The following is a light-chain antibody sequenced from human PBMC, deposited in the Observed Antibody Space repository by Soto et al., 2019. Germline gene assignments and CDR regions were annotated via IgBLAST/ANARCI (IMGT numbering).Light chain of an antibody. CDR3: SSYANNNDILD. V-gene: IGLV2-8*01. Sequence: QSALTQPPSASGSPGQSVTISCTGTSSDIGGYNYVSWYQQRPGKDPKVIIYEVTKRPSGVPDRFSGCKPGNTASLTVSGLYAEDEADYFCSSYANNNDILDFGTGTKVTV. CDR1: SSDIGGYNY. J-gene: IGLJ1*01. CDR2: EVT.